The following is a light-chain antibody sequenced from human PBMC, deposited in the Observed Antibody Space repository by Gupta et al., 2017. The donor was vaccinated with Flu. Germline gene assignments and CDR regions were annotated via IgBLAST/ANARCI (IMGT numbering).Light chain of an antibody. Sequence: PSSLSASVGDRITITCRAGQSISSYLNWYQQKPGRAPRLLIYAASSLQSGVPSRFSGSGSGTDFSLTISSLQPEDFGTYYCQQSYTAPLTFGGGTKVEI. CDR2: AAS. CDR1: QSISSY. J-gene: IGKJ4*01. CDR3: QQSYTAPLT. V-gene: IGKV1-39*01.